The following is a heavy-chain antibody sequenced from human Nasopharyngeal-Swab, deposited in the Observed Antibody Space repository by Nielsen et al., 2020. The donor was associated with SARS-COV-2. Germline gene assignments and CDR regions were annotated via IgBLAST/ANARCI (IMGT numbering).Heavy chain of an antibody. CDR2: ISYDGRLE. Sequence: GGSLRLSCAASGFTFSNYAMHWVRQAPGKGLEWVALISYDGRLEFYADSVKGRFTISRDSSQNTLYLQMNSLRPEDTAVYFCARERTGYYDSHWGQGTLVTVSS. CDR1: GFTFSNYA. J-gene: IGHJ4*02. D-gene: IGHD3/OR15-3a*01. V-gene: IGHV3-30*04. CDR3: ARERTGYYDSH.